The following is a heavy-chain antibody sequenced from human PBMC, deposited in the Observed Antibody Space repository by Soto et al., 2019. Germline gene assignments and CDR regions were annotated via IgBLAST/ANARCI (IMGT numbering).Heavy chain of an antibody. V-gene: IGHV1-46*01. Sequence: QVQLVQSGAEVKKPGASVKVSCKASGYTFTTYYMHWVRRAPGQGLEWMGIINPSGGSTIDAQKSQGRVTMTRDTSTSTVYMELSSLTSEDTAVYYCARVDCSGGSCYYDYWGQGTPVTVSS. CDR2: INPSGGST. D-gene: IGHD2-15*01. CDR1: GYTFTTYY. J-gene: IGHJ4*02. CDR3: ARVDCSGGSCYYDY.